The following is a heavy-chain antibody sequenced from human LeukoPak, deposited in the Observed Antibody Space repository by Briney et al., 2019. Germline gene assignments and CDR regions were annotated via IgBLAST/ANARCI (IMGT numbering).Heavy chain of an antibody. J-gene: IGHJ4*02. D-gene: IGHD2-2*01. CDR3: ALDIVVVPAAMGGY. V-gene: IGHV3-48*04. CDR1: GFTFSSFS. Sequence: GGSLRLSCAASGFTFSSFSMNWVRQAPGKGLEWISYITSSSSSTYYADSVKGRFTISRDNAKNSLYLQMNSLRAEDTAVYYCALDIVVVPAAMGGYWGQGTLVTVSS. CDR2: ITSSSSST.